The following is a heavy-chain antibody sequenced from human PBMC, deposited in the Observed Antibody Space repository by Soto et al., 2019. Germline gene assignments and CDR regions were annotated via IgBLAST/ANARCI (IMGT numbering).Heavy chain of an antibody. V-gene: IGHV4-59*01. CDR3: GSVRPSGYVLS. CDR1: GGSLSSYY. J-gene: IGHJ5*02. D-gene: IGHD6-25*01. Sequence: SETLSLTCPVSGGSLSSYYWTWIRQSPGKGLEWIGYVYFSGNTNYNPSLKSRVTISIDTSKNQFSLRLASVTAADTAFYYCGSVRPSGYVLSWGQGTLVTVS. CDR2: VYFSGNT.